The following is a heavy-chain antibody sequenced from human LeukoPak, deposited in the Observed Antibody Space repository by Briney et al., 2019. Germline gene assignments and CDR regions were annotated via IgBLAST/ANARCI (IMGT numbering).Heavy chain of an antibody. J-gene: IGHJ4*02. V-gene: IGHV4-34*01. CDR3: ARGHYGDDCDY. D-gene: IGHD4-17*01. CDR1: GGSFSGYY. Sequence: SETLSLTYAVYGGSFSGYYWSWIRQPPGKGLEWIGEINHSGSTNYNPSLKSRVTISVDTSKNQYSLKLSSVTAADTAVYYCARGHYGDDCDYWGQGTLVTVCS. CDR2: INHSGST.